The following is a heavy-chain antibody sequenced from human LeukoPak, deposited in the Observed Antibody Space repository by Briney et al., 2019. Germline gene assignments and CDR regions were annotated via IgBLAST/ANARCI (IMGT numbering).Heavy chain of an antibody. V-gene: IGHV1-2*02. CDR3: ARAMVRGVMGPRYDY. J-gene: IGHJ4*02. CDR1: GYTFTGYY. Sequence: ASVKVSCKASGYTFTGYYMHWVRQAPGQGLEWMGWINPNSGGTNYAQKFQGRVTMTRDTSISTVYMELSRLRSDDTAVYYCARAMVRGVMGPRYDYWGQGTLVTVSS. CDR2: INPNSGGT. D-gene: IGHD3-10*01.